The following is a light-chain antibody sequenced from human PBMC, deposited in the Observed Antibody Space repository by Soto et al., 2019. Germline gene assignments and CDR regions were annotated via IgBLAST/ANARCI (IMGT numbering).Light chain of an antibody. CDR3: QSYDSSLSAVV. Sequence: QSVLTQPPSVSEAPGQRVTISCTGSSSNIGSGYDVHWYQQLPGTAHKLLTYGNSNRPSGVPDRFSGSKSGTSASLAITGLQAEDEADYYHQSYDSSLSAVVVGGATKLTVL. V-gene: IGLV1-40*01. CDR2: GNS. CDR1: SSNIGSGYD. J-gene: IGLJ2*01.